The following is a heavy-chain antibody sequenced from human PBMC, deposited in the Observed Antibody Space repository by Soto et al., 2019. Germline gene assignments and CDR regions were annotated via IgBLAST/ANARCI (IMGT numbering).Heavy chain of an antibody. V-gene: IGHV1-18*01. D-gene: IGHD3-16*01. J-gene: IGHJ6*02. CDR1: GYTFTSYG. CDR2: NSAYNGNT. Sequence: QVQLVQSGAEVKKPGASVKVSCKASGYTFTSYGISWVRQAPGQGLEWMGWNSAYNGNTNYAQKLQGRVTMTTDTSTSTAYMELRSLRSDDTAVYYCARDGALGENHYYYGMDVWGQGTTVTVSS. CDR3: ARDGALGENHYYYGMDV.